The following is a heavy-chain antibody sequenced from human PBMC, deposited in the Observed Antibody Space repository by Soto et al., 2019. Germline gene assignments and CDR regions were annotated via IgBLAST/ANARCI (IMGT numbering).Heavy chain of an antibody. Sequence: XESLLLSCAASGFPFTNYWMNWVRQTPGKGLMWVSRISPDGSDVGYADSVEGRFTVSRDNAKNTLYLQMQSLRAEDTAMYYCACWGHIVPVAPSDFDRWGQGTLVTVSS. CDR1: GFPFTNYW. D-gene: IGHD3-16*01. J-gene: IGHJ4*02. CDR3: ACWGHIVPVAPSDFDR. CDR2: ISPDGSDV. V-gene: IGHV3-74*01.